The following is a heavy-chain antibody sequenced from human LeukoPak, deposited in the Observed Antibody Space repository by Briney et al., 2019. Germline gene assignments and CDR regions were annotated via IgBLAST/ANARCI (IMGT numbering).Heavy chain of an antibody. V-gene: IGHV3-21*01. J-gene: IGHJ6*02. Sequence: GGSLRLSCAASGFTFSIYTMNSVRQAPGKGLEWVSSISSSSSYIYYADSVKGRFTISRDNAKNSLYLQMNSLRAEDTAVYYCARAVLYYYYGIDFWGQGTTVTVSS. CDR3: ARAVLYYYYGIDF. CDR2: ISSSSSYI. CDR1: GFTFSIYT.